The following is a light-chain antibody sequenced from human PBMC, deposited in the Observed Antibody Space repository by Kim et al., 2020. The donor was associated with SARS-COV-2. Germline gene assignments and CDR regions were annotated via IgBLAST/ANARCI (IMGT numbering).Light chain of an antibody. CDR1: NSNIGSNS. V-gene: IGLV1-47*01. J-gene: IGLJ3*02. Sequence: GRRVTIPSCGSNSNIGSNSVYWYQQSPGRAHKHLICRNNQRPWGGPDRCSGSKSGTSASLPISGDRSEDEADYYCAARGDSLSRRVFGGGTQLTVL. CDR2: RNN. CDR3: AARGDSLSRRV.